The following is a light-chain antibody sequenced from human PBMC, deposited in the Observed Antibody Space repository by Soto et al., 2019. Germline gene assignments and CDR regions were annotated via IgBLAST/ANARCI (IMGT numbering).Light chain of an antibody. CDR2: KAS. Sequence: DIQMTQSPSTLSASVGDRVTITCRASQSISSWLAWYQQKPGKAPKLLIYKASSLESGVPSRFSGSGSGTEFTLTISSLQPDDXATYYCQQYNSPQLTFXXGT. CDR1: QSISSW. V-gene: IGKV1-5*03. CDR3: QQYNSPQLT. J-gene: IGKJ4*01.